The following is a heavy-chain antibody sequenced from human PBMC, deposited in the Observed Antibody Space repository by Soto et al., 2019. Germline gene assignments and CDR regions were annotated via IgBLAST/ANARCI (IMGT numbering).Heavy chain of an antibody. D-gene: IGHD3-10*01. CDR1: GFTFGHSA. CDR3: AKPEEVVRGFDF. CDR2: ISGTGGTA. J-gene: IGHJ4*02. Sequence: GGSLRLSCAASGFTFGHSAMSWVRQAPGKGLEWVAAISGTGGTAYYADSVKGRFTISRDNSRNTLFLQMNSLRVDDTAIYHCAKPEEVVRGFDFWGLGTLVTVSS. V-gene: IGHV3-23*01.